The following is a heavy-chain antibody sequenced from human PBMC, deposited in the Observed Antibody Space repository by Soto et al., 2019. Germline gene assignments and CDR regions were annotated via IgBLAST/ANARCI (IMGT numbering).Heavy chain of an antibody. D-gene: IGHD5-18*01. CDR2: ISFDGSNK. CDR1: VFNFGSYA. CDR3: ARDMVYSYRTGYCSDV. J-gene: IGHJ6*01. V-gene: IGHV3-30-3*01. Sequence: SLRLSCEASVFNFGSYAMHWVRHTPGKGLEWVAVISFDGSNKFYAESVKGRITISRDNSKNTLFLQMNSLRPEDTAVYYCARDMVYSYRTGYCSDVWGQGTTVIVS.